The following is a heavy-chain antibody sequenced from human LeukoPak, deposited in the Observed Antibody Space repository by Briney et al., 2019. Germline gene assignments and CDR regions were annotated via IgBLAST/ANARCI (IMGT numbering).Heavy chain of an antibody. J-gene: IGHJ4*02. Sequence: ASVKVSCKASGGTFSSYAISWVRQAPGQGLEWMGGIIPIFGTANYAQKFQGRVTITTDESTSTAYMELSSLRSEDTAVYYRATHYYDSSGYFDYWGQGTLVTVSS. D-gene: IGHD3-22*01. V-gene: IGHV1-69*05. CDR3: ATHYYDSSGYFDY. CDR2: IIPIFGTA. CDR1: GGTFSSYA.